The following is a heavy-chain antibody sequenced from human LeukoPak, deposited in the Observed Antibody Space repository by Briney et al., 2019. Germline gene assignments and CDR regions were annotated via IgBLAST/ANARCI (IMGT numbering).Heavy chain of an antibody. CDR2: ITGDGSDI. Sequence: PGGSLRLSCEASGFTLNKYWMHWVRQAPGKGLVWVSRITGDGSDIAYADSVKGRFTFSRDDAKNILFLQMTSLRVEDTAIYYCARDAYTTTSNWLDPWGQGTLVTVSS. V-gene: IGHV3-74*01. CDR1: GFTLNKYW. CDR3: ARDAYTTTSNWLDP. D-gene: IGHD4-17*01. J-gene: IGHJ5*02.